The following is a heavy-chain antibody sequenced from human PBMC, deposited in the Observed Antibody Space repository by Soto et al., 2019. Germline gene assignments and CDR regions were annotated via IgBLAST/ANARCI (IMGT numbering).Heavy chain of an antibody. CDR3: ARGLGYCSGGSCYSGGYSYNYGMDV. J-gene: IGHJ6*02. V-gene: IGHV1-69*13. Sequence: SVKVPCKGSGGTFSSYAISWVRQAPGQGLEWMGGIIPIFGTANYAQKFQGRVTITADESTSTAYMELSSLRSEDTAVYYCARGLGYCSGGSCYSGGYSYNYGMDVWGQGTTVTVSS. D-gene: IGHD2-15*01. CDR2: IIPIFGTA. CDR1: GGTFSSYA.